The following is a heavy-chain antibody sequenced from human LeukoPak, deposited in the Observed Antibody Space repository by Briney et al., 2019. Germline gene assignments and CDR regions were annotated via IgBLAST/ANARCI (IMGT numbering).Heavy chain of an antibody. V-gene: IGHV3-74*01. J-gene: IGHJ4*02. Sequence: GESLRLSCAASGFTFSNYWMHWVRQAPGKGLEWVSRINSDEASTNFADSVKGRFTISRDNAKNTLYLQMNSLRAEDTAVYYCASRRSTSFDYWGQGTLVTVSS. CDR3: ASRRSTSFDY. D-gene: IGHD5/OR15-5a*01. CDR2: INSDEAST. CDR1: GFTFSNYW.